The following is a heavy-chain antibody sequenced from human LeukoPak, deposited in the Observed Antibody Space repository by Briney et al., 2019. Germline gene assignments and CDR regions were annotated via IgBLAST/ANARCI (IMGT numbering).Heavy chain of an antibody. CDR2: IYYSGIT. J-gene: IGHJ3*02. D-gene: IGHD1-26*01. CDR3: TRAGRWEGRPHAFNI. Sequence: PSETLSLTCTVSGGSISSYYWSWIRQPPGKGLEWIGYIYYSGITNYNPSLKSRVTISLDTSKNQFSLKLSSVTAADTAVYYCTRAGRWEGRPHAFNIWGQGTMVTVSS. CDR1: GGSISSYY. V-gene: IGHV4-59*01.